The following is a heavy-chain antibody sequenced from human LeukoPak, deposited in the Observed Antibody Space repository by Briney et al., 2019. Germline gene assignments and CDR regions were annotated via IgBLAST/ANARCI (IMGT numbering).Heavy chain of an antibody. CDR2: ISYDGSNK. J-gene: IGHJ4*02. CDR1: GFTFSSHG. CDR3: AKDLGPSIFGVPSDY. D-gene: IGHD3-3*01. V-gene: IGHV3-30*18. Sequence: GTSLRLSCAASGFTFSSHGMHWVRQAPGKGLEWVAVISYDGSNKYYADSVKGRFTISRDNSKNTLYLQMNSLRAEDTAVYCCAKDLGPSIFGVPSDYWGQGTLVTVSS.